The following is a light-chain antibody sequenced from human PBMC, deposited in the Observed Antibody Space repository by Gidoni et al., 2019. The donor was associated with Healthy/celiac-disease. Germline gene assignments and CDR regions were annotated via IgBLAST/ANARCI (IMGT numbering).Light chain of an antibody. Sequence: DIQMTQSPSSLSASVGDRVTITCRASQSISSYLNWFRQKPGKAPKLLIYAASSLQSGVPSRFSGSGSGTDFTLTISSLQPEDFATYYCQQSYSIPWTFXXXTKVEIK. V-gene: IGKV1-39*01. CDR3: QQSYSIPWT. CDR1: QSISSY. CDR2: AAS. J-gene: IGKJ1*01.